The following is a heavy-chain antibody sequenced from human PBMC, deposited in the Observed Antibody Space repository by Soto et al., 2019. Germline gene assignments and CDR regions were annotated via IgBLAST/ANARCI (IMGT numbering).Heavy chain of an antibody. CDR3: ARGYCTNGVCFIGMDV. Sequence: SVKVSCKASGGTFGSYAISWVRQAPGQGLEWMGGIIPIFGTANYAQKFQGRVTITADESTSTAYMELSSLRSEDTAVYYCARGYCTNGVCFIGMDVWGQGTTVTVSS. CDR1: GGTFGSYA. J-gene: IGHJ6*02. V-gene: IGHV1-69*13. CDR2: IIPIFGTA. D-gene: IGHD2-8*01.